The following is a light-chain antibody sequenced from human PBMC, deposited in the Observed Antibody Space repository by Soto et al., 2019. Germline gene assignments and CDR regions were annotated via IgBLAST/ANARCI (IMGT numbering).Light chain of an antibody. V-gene: IGKV3-20*01. CDR1: QSISSNF. J-gene: IGKJ1*01. CDR2: GAS. CDR3: QQFSKYRT. Sequence: IVLTQSPGTLSLSHGEGATLSYRASQSISSNFVAWYQQKRGEAPRLLSHGASNRATGIPDRFSSSGSGTDFTLTITMQAAEDFAVYCCQQFSKYRTFGQGTKVDIK.